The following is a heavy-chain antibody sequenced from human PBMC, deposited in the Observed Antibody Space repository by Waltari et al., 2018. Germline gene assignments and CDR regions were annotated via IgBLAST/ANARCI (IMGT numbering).Heavy chain of an antibody. J-gene: IGHJ4*02. CDR1: GFNLRSFW. V-gene: IGHV3-7*01. CDR3: ATSGWYCFDY. CDR2: IKQGVSEK. Sequence: EVPLVESGGGLVQPGGSLRLSCAASGFNLRSFWMNWVRQTPGKGLGWVAGIKQGVSEKFYADAVKGRFTISRDNAKNSLYLQMNSLRAEDTAVYYCATSGWYCFDYWGQGTLVTVSS. D-gene: IGHD6-19*01.